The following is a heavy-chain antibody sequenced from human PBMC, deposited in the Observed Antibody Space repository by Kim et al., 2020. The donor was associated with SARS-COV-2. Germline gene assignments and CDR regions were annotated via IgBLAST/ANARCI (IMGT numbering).Heavy chain of an antibody. CDR2: ISPYNGDT. V-gene: IGHV1-18*01. CDR3: ACSRAYGSSVRSDYYYGMDV. J-gene: IGHJ6*02. D-gene: IGHD6-19*01. Sequence: ASVKVSCKASGYTFTSYGVSWVRQAPGQGLEWMGWISPYNGDTKYAQKFQGRLTMTTDRSTSTAHMELRSLRSDDTAVYYCACSRAYGSSVRSDYYYGMDVWGQGATVTVSS. CDR1: GYTFTSYG.